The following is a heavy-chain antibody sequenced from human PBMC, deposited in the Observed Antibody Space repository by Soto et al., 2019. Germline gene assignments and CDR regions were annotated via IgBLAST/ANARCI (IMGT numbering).Heavy chain of an antibody. CDR2: ISGSGGST. V-gene: IGHV3-23*01. CDR1: GFTFSSYA. CDR3: AKDPTMVRGGDASY. Sequence: EVQLLESGGGLVQPGGSLRLSCAASGFTFSSYAMSWVRQAPGKGLEWVSAISGSGGSTYYADSVKGRFTISRDNSKNTLYPQMNSLRAEDTAVYYCAKDPTMVRGGDASYWGQGTLVTVSS. J-gene: IGHJ4*02. D-gene: IGHD3-10*01.